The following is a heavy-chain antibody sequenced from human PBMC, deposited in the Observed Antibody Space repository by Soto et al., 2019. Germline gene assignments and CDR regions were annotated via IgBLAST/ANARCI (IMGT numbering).Heavy chain of an antibody. D-gene: IGHD4-17*01. CDR3: ARAISDYGDYDALLEY. Sequence: QVQLVESGGGVVQPGRSLRLSCAASGFTFSSYGMHWVRQAPGKGLEWVAVIWYDGSNKYYADSVKGRFTISRDNSKNTLYLQMNSLRAEDTAVYYCARAISDYGDYDALLEYWGQGTLVTVSS. CDR1: GFTFSSYG. J-gene: IGHJ4*02. CDR2: IWYDGSNK. V-gene: IGHV3-33*01.